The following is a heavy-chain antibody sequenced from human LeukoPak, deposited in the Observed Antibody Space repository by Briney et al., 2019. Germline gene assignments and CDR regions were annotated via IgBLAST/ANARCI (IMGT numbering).Heavy chain of an antibody. CDR2: IYYSGST. V-gene: IGHV4-30-4*01. CDR3: ARDQDYDVYAFDI. J-gene: IGHJ3*02. CDR1: GGSISSGDYC. Sequence: SETLSHTCTVPGGSISSGDYCRSWVRQPPGKGLEWIGYIYYSGSTYYNPSLKSRVTISVDTSKNQFSLKLSSVTAADTAVYYCARDQDYDVYAFDIRGQGTMVTVSS. D-gene: IGHD3/OR15-3a*01.